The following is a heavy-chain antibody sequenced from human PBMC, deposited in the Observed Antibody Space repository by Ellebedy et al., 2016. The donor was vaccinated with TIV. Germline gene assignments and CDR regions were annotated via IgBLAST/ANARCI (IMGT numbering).Heavy chain of an antibody. CDR1: GGSISSYY. J-gene: IGHJ6*02. CDR3: ARHKRGYYGSGSLLGGMDV. D-gene: IGHD3-10*01. V-gene: IGHV4-59*08. Sequence: MPSETLSLTCTVSGGSISSYYWSWIRQPPGKGLEWIGYIYYSGSTNYNPSLKSRVTISVDTSKNQFSLKLSSVTAADTAVYYCARHKRGYYGSGSLLGGMDVWGQGTTVTVSS. CDR2: IYYSGST.